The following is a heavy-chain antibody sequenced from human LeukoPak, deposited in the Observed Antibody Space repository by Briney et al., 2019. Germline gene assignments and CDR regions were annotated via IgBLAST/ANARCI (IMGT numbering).Heavy chain of an antibody. CDR1: GFTFSIYG. CDR3: AKDGLTGIAALGSPHWFDT. D-gene: IGHD6-13*01. V-gene: IGHV3-30*18. Sequence: GGSLRLSCVGSGFTFSIYGMHWVRQAPGKGLEWATFISYNGNDKYYADSVKGRFTISRDNSKNTLYMQMNSLRAEDTAVYYCAKDGLTGIAALGSPHWFDTWGQGTLVTVSS. CDR2: ISYNGNDK. J-gene: IGHJ5*02.